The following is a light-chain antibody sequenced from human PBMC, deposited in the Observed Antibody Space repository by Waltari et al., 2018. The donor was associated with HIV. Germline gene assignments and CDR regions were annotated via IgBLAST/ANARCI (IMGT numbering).Light chain of an antibody. CDR2: DFT. V-gene: IGLV2-11*01. CDR3: CSYAGSYTYV. J-gene: IGLJ1*01. Sequence: QSALTQPRSVSGSPGQSVTISCTGTSSEVGGYNYVARYQQHPGKAPRLMIYDFTQRPSWVPDRFSGSKSGNTASLTISVLQAEDEADYYCCSYAGSYTYVFGTGTKVTVL. CDR1: SSEVGGYNY.